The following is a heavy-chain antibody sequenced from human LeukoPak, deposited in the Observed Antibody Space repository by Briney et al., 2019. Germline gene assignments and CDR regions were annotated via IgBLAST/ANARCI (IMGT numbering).Heavy chain of an antibody. CDR3: ARDRSGYYDSSGYYHVLDY. V-gene: IGHV4-59*01. J-gene: IGHJ4*02. D-gene: IGHD3-22*01. CDR2: IYYSGST. Sequence: SETLSLTCTVSGGSISSYYWSWIRQPPGKGLEWIGYIYYSGSTNYNPSLKSRVTISVDTSKNQFSLELSSVTAADTAVYYCARDRSGYYDSSGYYHVLDYWGQGTLVTVSS. CDR1: GGSISSYY.